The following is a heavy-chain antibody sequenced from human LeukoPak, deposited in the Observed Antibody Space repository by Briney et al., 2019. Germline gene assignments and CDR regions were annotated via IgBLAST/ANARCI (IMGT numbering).Heavy chain of an antibody. J-gene: IGHJ4*02. CDR3: ARDVYGGELDY. D-gene: IGHD1-26*01. Sequence: GGSLRLSCAASGFTFSNYWMHWVRQAPGKGLEWVSSISSSSSYIYYADSVKGRFTISRDNAKNSLYLQMNSLRAEDTAVYYCARDVYGGELDYWGQGTLVTVSS. V-gene: IGHV3-21*01. CDR2: ISSSSSYI. CDR1: GFTFSNYW.